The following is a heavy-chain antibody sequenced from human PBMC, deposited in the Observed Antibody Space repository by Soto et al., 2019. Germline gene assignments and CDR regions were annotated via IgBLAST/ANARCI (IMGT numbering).Heavy chain of an antibody. D-gene: IGHD2-15*01. J-gene: IGHJ3*02. CDR3: ARGGIHDDAFDI. V-gene: IGHV3-30-3*01. CDR1: GFTFSSYG. Sequence: GGSLRLSCAASGFTFSSYGVHWVRQAPGKGLEWVAVISYDGSNKHYADSVKGRFTISRDNAKNTLYLQMNSLRAEDTAVYYCARGGIHDDAFDIWGQGTMVTVSS. CDR2: ISYDGSNK.